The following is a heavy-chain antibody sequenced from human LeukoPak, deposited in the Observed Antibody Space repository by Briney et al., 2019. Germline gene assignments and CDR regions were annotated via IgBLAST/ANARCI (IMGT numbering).Heavy chain of an antibody. D-gene: IGHD3-10*01. Sequence: GASVKVSCKASGYTFTSYAMNWVRQAPGQGLEWMGWISAYNGNTNYAQKLQGRVTMTTDTSTSTAYMELRSLRSDDTAVYYCARDHTQWFGELLVDWFDPWGQGTLVTVSS. V-gene: IGHV1-18*01. J-gene: IGHJ5*02. CDR2: ISAYNGNT. CDR1: GYTFTSYA. CDR3: ARDHTQWFGELLVDWFDP.